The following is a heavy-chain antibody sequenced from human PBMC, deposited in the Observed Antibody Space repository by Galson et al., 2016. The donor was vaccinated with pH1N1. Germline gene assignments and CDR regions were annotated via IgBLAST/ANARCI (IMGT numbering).Heavy chain of an antibody. CDR3: SRNTVDDSASDF. D-gene: IGHD2-21*01. Sequence: SVKVSCKASGVTFTIYTIAWVRQAPGQGLEWMGGISPMFDTTTYAQKFQGRVTITADRLTTTLYINLSSLGHADTAVYYFSRNTVDDSASDFWGQGTLVTVSS. J-gene: IGHJ4*02. V-gene: IGHV1-69*06. CDR1: GVTFTIYT. CDR2: ISPMFDTT.